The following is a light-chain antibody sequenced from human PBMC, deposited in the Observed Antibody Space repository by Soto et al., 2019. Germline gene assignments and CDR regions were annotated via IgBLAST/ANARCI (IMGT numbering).Light chain of an antibody. Sequence: EIVLTQSPGTLSLSPGERATLSCRASQSVSSSSLAWHQRKPGQAPRLLIYGASSRATGIPDRFSGSGSGTDFTLTISRLEPEDFAVYYCQQYGSSPVTFGGGTKVEIK. CDR1: QSVSSSS. V-gene: IGKV3-20*01. J-gene: IGKJ4*01. CDR3: QQYGSSPVT. CDR2: GAS.